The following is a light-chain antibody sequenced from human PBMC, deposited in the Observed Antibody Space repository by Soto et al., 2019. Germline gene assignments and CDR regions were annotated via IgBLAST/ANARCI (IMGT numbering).Light chain of an antibody. V-gene: IGLV2-14*01. CDR3: TSYTSSSTLDV. J-gene: IGLJ1*01. Sequence: QSVLTQPASVSGSPGQSITISCTGASSDIGAYNYVSWYQQHPGKAPKLMIYEVSNRPSGVSNRFSGSKSGHTASLTISGLQSEDEADYFCTSYTSSSTLDVFGTGTKLTVL. CDR2: EVS. CDR1: SSDIGAYNY.